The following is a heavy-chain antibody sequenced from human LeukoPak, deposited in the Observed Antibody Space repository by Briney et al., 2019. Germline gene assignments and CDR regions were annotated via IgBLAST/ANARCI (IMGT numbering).Heavy chain of an antibody. V-gene: IGHV3-66*01. CDR2: IYSGGST. J-gene: IGHJ4*02. Sequence: GGSLRLSCAASGFTVSSNYMSWVRQAPGKGLEWVSVIYSGGSTYYADSVKGRFTISRDNSKNTLYLQMNSLRAEDTAVYYCAKYLLEQLVLSHYFDYWGQGALVTVSS. D-gene: IGHD6-13*01. CDR1: GFTVSSNY. CDR3: AKYLLEQLVLSHYFDY.